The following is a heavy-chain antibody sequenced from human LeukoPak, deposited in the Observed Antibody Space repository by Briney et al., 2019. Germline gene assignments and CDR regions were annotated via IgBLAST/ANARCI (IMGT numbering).Heavy chain of an antibody. CDR3: AREDYENWFDP. V-gene: IGHV3-21*01. CDR2: ISSSSSYI. J-gene: IGHJ5*02. Sequence: GGSLRLSCAASGLTFSSYSMNWVRQAPGKGLEWVSSISSSSSYIYYADSVKGRFTISRDNAKNSLYLQMNSLRAEDTAVYYCAREDYENWFDPWGQGTLVTVSS. D-gene: IGHD4-17*01. CDR1: GLTFSSYS.